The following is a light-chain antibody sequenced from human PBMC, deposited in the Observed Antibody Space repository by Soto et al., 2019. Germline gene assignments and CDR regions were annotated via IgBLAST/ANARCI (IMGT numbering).Light chain of an antibody. Sequence: HSVLTQPPSASGSFGQSVTISCTGTSSDVGGYNYVCWYQQQPGKAPKLMIYEVSERPSGVPDRFSGSKSGNTASLTVSGLQADDFADYNCSTYSRTNYHYVFVTRTSVNVL. V-gene: IGLV2-8*01. J-gene: IGLJ1*01. CDR1: SSDVGGYNY. CDR2: EVS. CDR3: STYSRTNYHYV.